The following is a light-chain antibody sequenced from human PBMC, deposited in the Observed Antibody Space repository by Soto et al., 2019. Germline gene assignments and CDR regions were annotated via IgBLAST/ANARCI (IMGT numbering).Light chain of an antibody. Sequence: QSALTQPASVSGSPGQSITLSCTGTSSDVGSYNLVSWYQQHPGKAPELMIYEGSKRPSGVSNRFSVSKSGNTASLTISGLQAEDEADYYCCAYAGSSTLYVFGTGTKVTVL. CDR1: SSDVGSYNL. V-gene: IGLV2-23*01. J-gene: IGLJ1*01. CDR3: CAYAGSSTLYV. CDR2: EGS.